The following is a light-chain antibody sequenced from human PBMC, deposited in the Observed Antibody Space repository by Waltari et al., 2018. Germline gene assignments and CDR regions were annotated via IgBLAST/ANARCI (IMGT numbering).Light chain of an antibody. CDR3: AAWDDSLNGWV. Sequence: QSALTQPTSASGTPGQRVTISCSGSLSSIGSHAVNWYQQLPGTAPKLLIYTNSQRPSVVPDRFSGSKSGTSASLVISGLQSEDEADYYCAAWDDSLNGWVFGGGTKLTVL. CDR2: TNS. V-gene: IGLV1-44*01. CDR1: LSSIGSHA. J-gene: IGLJ3*02.